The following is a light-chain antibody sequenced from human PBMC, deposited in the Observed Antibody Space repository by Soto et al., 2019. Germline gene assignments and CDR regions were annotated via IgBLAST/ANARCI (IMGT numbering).Light chain of an antibody. CDR1: QPVNSGY. Sequence: IVLTQSPGTLSLSPGEGATLSCRASQPVNSGYLAWYQQKPGQAPRLLMYGVSTRDTGIPDGFSGSGAGTDFTLTISRLEPGDFAVYYCQVYGSSPKTFGQGTKVEFK. CDR2: GVS. CDR3: QVYGSSPKT. J-gene: IGKJ1*01. V-gene: IGKV3-20*01.